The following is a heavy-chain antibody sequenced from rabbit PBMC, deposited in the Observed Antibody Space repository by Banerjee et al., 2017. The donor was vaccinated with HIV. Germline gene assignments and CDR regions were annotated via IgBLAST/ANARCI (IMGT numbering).Heavy chain of an antibody. CDR3: ARDYAGYVDYGGATVLDL. J-gene: IGHJ4*01. D-gene: IGHD7-1*01. V-gene: IGHV1S45*01. CDR1: GFSFNSSYW. CDR2: IYGGSSGNT. Sequence: QEQLEESGGDLVKPEGSLTLTCTASGFSFNSSYWICWVRQAPGKGLEWIACIYGGSSGNTAYATWAKGRFTISKTSSTTVTLQMTSLTAADTATYFCARDYAGYVDYGGATVLDLWGPGTLVTDS.